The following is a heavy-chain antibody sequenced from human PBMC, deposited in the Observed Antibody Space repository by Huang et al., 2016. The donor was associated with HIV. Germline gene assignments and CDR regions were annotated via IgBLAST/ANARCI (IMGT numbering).Heavy chain of an antibody. J-gene: IGHJ4*02. D-gene: IGHD6-19*01. CDR2: ISWNSGSI. CDR1: GFTFDDYA. CDR3: AKDIGIAVAGTMDY. V-gene: IGHV3-9*01. Sequence: EVQLVESGGGLVQPGRSLRLSCSASGFTFDDYAMHWVRQAPGKGLEWVSGISWNSGSIGYADSVKGRFTISGDNAKNSLYLHMNSLRTEDTALYYCAKDIGIAVAGTMDYWGQGTLVTVSS.